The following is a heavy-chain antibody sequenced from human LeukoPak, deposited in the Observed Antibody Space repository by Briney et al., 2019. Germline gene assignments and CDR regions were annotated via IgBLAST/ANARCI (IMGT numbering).Heavy chain of an antibody. CDR3: ARDTSGYYGRYEH. V-gene: IGHV4-59*01. Sequence: SETLSLTCDVSGASIRNKFWSWLRHPPGKALEWIGYISYTGTTNYNPSPQSRVTISVDTSKNQLSLKLTSMTAADTAVYYCARDTSGYYGRYEHWGQGTLVTVSS. CDR2: ISYTGTT. J-gene: IGHJ4*02. CDR1: GASIRNKF. D-gene: IGHD3-3*01.